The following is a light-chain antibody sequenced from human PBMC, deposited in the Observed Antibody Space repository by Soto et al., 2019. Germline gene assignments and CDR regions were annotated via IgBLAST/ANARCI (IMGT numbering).Light chain of an antibody. J-gene: IGLJ1*01. Sequence: QSALTQPPSASGSPGQSVTISCTGTSNDVGGYNYVSWYQQHPGKAPKLIIFEVTKRPSGVPDRFSGSKFGSTASLTVSGLQPEDEADYYCSSYDGRNNFDVFGTGTKVTVL. CDR1: SNDVGGYNY. CDR2: EVT. CDR3: SSYDGRNNFDV. V-gene: IGLV2-8*01.